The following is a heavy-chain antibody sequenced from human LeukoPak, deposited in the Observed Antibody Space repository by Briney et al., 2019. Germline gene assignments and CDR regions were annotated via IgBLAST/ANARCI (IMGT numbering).Heavy chain of an antibody. CDR1: GYTFTSYA. CDR2: INAGNGNT. V-gene: IGHV1-3*01. J-gene: IGHJ5*02. D-gene: IGHD3-16*01. CDR3: ARGSALGDYDYDLSP. Sequence: ASVKVSCKASGYTFTSYAMHWVRQAPGQRLEWMGWINAGNGNTKYSQKFQGRVTITRDTSASTAYMELSSLRSEDTAVYYCARGSALGDYDYDLSPWGQGTLVTVSS.